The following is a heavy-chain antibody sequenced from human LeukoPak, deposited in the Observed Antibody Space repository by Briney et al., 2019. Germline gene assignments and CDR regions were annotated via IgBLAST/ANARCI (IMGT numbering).Heavy chain of an antibody. V-gene: IGHV4-61*05. D-gene: IGHD3-3*01. Sequence: PSETLSLTCSVSGSSIISSSSYWGWIRQPPGKGLEWIGYIYYSGSTNYNPSLKSRVTISVDTSKNQFSLKLSSVTAADTAVYYCARAHDFWSGYPYYYYYGMDVWGQGTRSPSP. CDR3: ARAHDFWSGYPYYYYYGMDV. J-gene: IGHJ6*02. CDR1: GSSIISSSSY. CDR2: IYYSGST.